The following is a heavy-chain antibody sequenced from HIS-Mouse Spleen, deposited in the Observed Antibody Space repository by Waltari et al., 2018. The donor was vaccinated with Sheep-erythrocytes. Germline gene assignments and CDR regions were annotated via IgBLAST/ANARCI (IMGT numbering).Heavy chain of an antibody. J-gene: IGHJ4*02. Sequence: QLQLQESGPGLVKPSETLSLTCTVSGGSISSSSYYWGGIRPPQGKGLEWIGRIHYSGHTYYTPSLKSRVTLSVDTSKTQLSLQLSSVTAADTAVYYCARLYYYDSSGYYFDYWGQGTLVTVSS. V-gene: IGHV4-39*01. CDR2: IHYSGHT. CDR1: GGSISSSSYY. D-gene: IGHD3-22*01. CDR3: ARLYYYDSSGYYFDY.